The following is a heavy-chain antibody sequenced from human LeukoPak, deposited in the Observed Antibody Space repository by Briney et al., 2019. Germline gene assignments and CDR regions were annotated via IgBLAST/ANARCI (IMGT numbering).Heavy chain of an antibody. Sequence: QPGGSLRLSCAASGFTFSSYGMHWVRQAPGKGLEWVAVIWYDGSNKYYADSVRGRFTISRDNSKNTLYLQMNSLRAEDTAVYYCARGYYYDSSGYYSLLFDYWGQGTLVTVSS. CDR1: GFTFSSYG. D-gene: IGHD3-22*01. CDR2: IWYDGSNK. CDR3: ARGYYYDSSGYYSLLFDY. V-gene: IGHV3-33*01. J-gene: IGHJ4*02.